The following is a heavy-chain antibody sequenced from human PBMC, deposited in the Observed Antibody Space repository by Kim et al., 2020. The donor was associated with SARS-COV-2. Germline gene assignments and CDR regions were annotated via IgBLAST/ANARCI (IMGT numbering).Heavy chain of an antibody. D-gene: IGHD2-2*01. V-gene: IGHV3-7*03. CDR2: IKQDGSEK. Sequence: GGSLRLSCAASGFTFSSYWMSWVRQAPGKGLEWVANIKQDGSEKYYLDSVKGRFTISRDNAKNSLYLQMNSLRAEDTAVYYCARDSYCSSTSCFSYYYYGMDVWGQGTTVTVSS. CDR1: GFTFSSYW. J-gene: IGHJ6*02. CDR3: ARDSYCSSTSCFSYYYYGMDV.